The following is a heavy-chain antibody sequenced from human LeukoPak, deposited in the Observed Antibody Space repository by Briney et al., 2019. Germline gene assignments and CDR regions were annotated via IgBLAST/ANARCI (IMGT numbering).Heavy chain of an antibody. CDR3: AKEYSGYDFDY. D-gene: IGHD5-12*01. J-gene: IGHJ4*02. V-gene: IGHV3-23*01. CDR2: TSGSGVNS. CDR1: GFTLRSYD. Sequence: PGGSLRLSCAASGFTLRSYDMSWVRQAPGKGLEWVAATSGSGVNSYYADSVRGRFTISRDNSQNTLYLQMDSLRAEDTALYYCAKEYSGYDFDYWGQGTPVTVSS.